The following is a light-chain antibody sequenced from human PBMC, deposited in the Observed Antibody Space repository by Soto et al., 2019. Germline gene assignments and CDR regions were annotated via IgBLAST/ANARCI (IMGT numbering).Light chain of an antibody. V-gene: IGLV2-11*01. CDR2: DVS. J-gene: IGLJ1*01. CDR1: SSDVGGYNY. Sequence: QSALTQPRSVSGSPGQSVTISCTGTSSDVGGYNYVSWYQRHPGKAPKLMIYDVSKRPSGVPDRFSGSKSGNTASLTISGLQAEDEADYYCCSYAGSYTLYVFGTGTKLTVL. CDR3: CSYAGSYTLYV.